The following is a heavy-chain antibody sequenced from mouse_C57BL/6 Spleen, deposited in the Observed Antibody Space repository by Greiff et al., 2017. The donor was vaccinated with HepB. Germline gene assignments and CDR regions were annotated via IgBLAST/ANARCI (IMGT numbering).Heavy chain of an antibody. J-gene: IGHJ3*01. Sequence: EVKVVESGGGLVKPGGSLKLSCAASGFTFSDYGMHWVRQAPEKGLEWVAYISSGSSTIYYADTVKGRFTISRDNAKNTLFLQMTSLRSEDTAMYYCARAYDYDGGWFAYGGQGTLVTVSA. V-gene: IGHV5-17*01. CDR3: ARAYDYDGGWFAY. CDR2: ISSGSSTI. CDR1: GFTFSDYG. D-gene: IGHD2-4*01.